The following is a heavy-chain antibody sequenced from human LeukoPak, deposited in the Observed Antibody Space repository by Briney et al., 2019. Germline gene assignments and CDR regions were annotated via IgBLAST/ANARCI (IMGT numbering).Heavy chain of an antibody. CDR1: GGSTSSYY. J-gene: IGHJ5*02. Sequence: SETLSLTCTVSGGSTSSYYWSWIRQPPGKGLEWIGYIYYSGSTNYNPSLKSRVTISVDTSKNQFSLKLSSVTAADTAVYYCAREGYSYGNGDNWFDPWGQGTLVTVSS. D-gene: IGHD5-18*01. V-gene: IGHV4-59*01. CDR3: AREGYSYGNGDNWFDP. CDR2: IYYSGST.